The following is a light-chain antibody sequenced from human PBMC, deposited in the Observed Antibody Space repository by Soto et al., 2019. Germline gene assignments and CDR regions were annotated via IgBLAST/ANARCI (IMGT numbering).Light chain of an antibody. J-gene: IGLJ2*01. CDR3: GTWDSSLSAGV. V-gene: IGLV1-51*01. CDR2: DDN. Sequence: QSVLTQPPSVSAAPGQKVTISCSGSSSDVGNNYVSWYQQHPGRAPKLLIYDDNKRASGIPDRFSGSKSGTSASLGITGLQTGDEADYYCGTWDSSLSAGVFGGGTKLTVL. CDR1: SSDVGNNY.